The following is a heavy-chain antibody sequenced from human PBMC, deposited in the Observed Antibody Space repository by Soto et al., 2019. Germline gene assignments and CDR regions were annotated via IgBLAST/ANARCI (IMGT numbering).Heavy chain of an antibody. CDR3: RIKTWWLRLGS. V-gene: IGHV3-30*03. CDR2: ISYDGSNK. D-gene: IGHD5-12*01. J-gene: IGHJ5*02. Sequence: QVQLVESGGGVVQPGRSLRLSCAASGFTFSSYGMHWVRQAPGKGLEWVAVISYDGSNKYYADSVKGRFTISRDNSKNTLYLQMNSLRAEDTAVYYCRIKTWWLRLGSWGQGTLVTVSS. CDR1: GFTFSSYG.